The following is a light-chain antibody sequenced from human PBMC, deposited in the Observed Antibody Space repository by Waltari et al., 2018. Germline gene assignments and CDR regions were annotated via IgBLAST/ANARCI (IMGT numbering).Light chain of an antibody. CDR3: QNHERLPAT. CDR2: AAS. V-gene: IGKV3-20*01. Sequence: VLPQYPGTLPSSPGQRVTVSCRASQSVSKYLAWYQQRPGQAPRLLIYAASTRATGIPDRFSGSGSGTDFSLTISRLEPEDFAVYYCQNHERLPATFGQGTKVEIK. J-gene: IGKJ1*01. CDR1: QSVSKY.